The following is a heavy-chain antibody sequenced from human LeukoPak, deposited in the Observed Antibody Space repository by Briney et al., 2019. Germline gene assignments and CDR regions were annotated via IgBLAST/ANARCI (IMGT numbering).Heavy chain of an antibody. CDR1: GFTFSAYA. CDR2: ISGSGGST. Sequence: PGGSLRLSCAASGFTFSAYAMSWVRQAPGKGLEWASAISGSGGSTYYADSVKGRFTISRDNSKNTLFLQMNSLRAEDTAVYYCAKEVMEVVAGLYYYYGMDVWGQGTTVTVSS. CDR3: AKEVMEVVAGLYYYYGMDV. J-gene: IGHJ6*02. D-gene: IGHD6-19*01. V-gene: IGHV3-23*01.